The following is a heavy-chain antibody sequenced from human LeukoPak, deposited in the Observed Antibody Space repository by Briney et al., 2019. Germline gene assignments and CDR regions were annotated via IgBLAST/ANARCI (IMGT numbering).Heavy chain of an antibody. CDR1: GSSISSGGYY. CDR3: ARGRTYYYDSSGYYHTLYFDY. V-gene: IGHV4-31*03. CDR2: IYYSGST. J-gene: IGHJ4*02. D-gene: IGHD3-22*01. Sequence: SQTLSLTCTVSGSSISSGGYYWSWIRQHPGKGLEWIGYIYYSGSTYYNPSLKSRVTISVDTSKNQFSLKLSSVTAADTAVYYCARGRTYYYDSSGYYHTLYFDYWGQGTLVTVSS.